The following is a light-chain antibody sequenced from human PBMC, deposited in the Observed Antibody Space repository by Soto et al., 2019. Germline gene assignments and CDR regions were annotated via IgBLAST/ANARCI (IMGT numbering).Light chain of an antibody. J-gene: IGLJ1*01. CDR3: QCCESSLSGSYV. CDR2: GNS. CDR1: SSNIGAGYD. V-gene: IGLV1-40*01. Sequence: QSVLTQPPSVSGAPGQRVTISCTGSSSNIGAGYDVHWYQQLPGTAPKLLIYGNSNRPSGVPDRFSGSKSGTSTSLAITGLQAEDEADDDCQCCESSLSGSYVFGTGTKVTVL.